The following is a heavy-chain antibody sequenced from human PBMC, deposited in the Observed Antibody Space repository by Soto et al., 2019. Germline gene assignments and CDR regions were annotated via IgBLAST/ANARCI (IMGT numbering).Heavy chain of an antibody. J-gene: IGHJ5*02. D-gene: IGHD4-17*01. CDR3: ARTLKTAVTRFDP. V-gene: IGHV1-18*01. CDR1: GYSLTTYS. Sequence: QVQLVQSGAEVKKPGASVTVSCKASGYSLTTYSISWVRQAPGQGLEWMGWISSYNGNTNYAQKFQDRVTMTTDYSTSTAYMELRSLRSDDTAVYYCARTLKTAVTRFDPWGQGPLVTVS. CDR2: ISSYNGNT.